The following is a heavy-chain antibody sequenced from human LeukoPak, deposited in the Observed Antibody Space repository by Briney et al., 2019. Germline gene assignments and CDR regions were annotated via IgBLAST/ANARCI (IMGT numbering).Heavy chain of an antibody. CDR3: AREGIAAAGAIDY. CDR1: GYTFTGYY. CDR2: TNPNSGGT. V-gene: IGHV1-2*04. D-gene: IGHD6-13*01. Sequence: PGASVKVSCKASGYTFTGYYMHWVRQAPGQGLEWMGWTNPNSGGTNYAQKFQGWVTMTRDTSISTAYMELSRLRSDDTAVYYCAREGIAAAGAIDYWGQGTLVTVSS. J-gene: IGHJ4*02.